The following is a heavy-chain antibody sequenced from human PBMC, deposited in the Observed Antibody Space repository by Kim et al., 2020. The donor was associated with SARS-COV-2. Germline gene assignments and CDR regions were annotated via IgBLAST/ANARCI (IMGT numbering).Heavy chain of an antibody. CDR2: INHSGST. CDR1: GGSFSGYY. V-gene: IGHV4-34*01. Sequence: SETLSLTCAVYGGSFSGYYWSWIRQPPGKGLEWIGEINHSGSTNYNPSLKSRVTISVDTSKNQFSLKLSSVTAADTAVYYCAGVGDIVVVPAAIGYWGQGTLVTVSS. D-gene: IGHD2-2*01. J-gene: IGHJ4*02. CDR3: AGVGDIVVVPAAIGY.